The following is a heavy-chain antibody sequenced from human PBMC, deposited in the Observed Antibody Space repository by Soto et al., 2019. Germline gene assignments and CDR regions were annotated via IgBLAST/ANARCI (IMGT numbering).Heavy chain of an antibody. CDR2: ISGRGGST. V-gene: IGHV3-23*01. Sequence: GGSLRLSCAASGFTFSSYAMSWVRQAPGKGLEWVSAISGRGGSTYYADSVKGRFTISRDNSTNTLYLQMNSLRAEDTAVYYCAIPKREYYYDSSGYYWPPDFDYWGQGTLVTVSS. D-gene: IGHD3-22*01. J-gene: IGHJ4*02. CDR1: GFTFSSYA. CDR3: AIPKREYYYDSSGYYWPPDFDY.